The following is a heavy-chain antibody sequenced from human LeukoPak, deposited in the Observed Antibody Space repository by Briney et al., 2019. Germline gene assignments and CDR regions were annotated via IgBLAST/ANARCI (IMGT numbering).Heavy chain of an antibody. CDR2: IYYSGST. CDR3: ARREEETYYDILTGYYDY. J-gene: IGHJ4*02. CDR1: GGSFSGYY. V-gene: IGHV4-39*01. Sequence: SETLSLTCAVYGGSFSGYYWGWIRQPPGKGLEWIGSIYYSGSTYYNPSLKSRVTISVDTSKNQFSLKLSSVTAADTAVYYCARREEETYYDILTGYYDYWGQGTLVTVSS. D-gene: IGHD3-9*01.